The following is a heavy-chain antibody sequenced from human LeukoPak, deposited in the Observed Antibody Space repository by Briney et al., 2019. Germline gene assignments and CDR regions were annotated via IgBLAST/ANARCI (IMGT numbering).Heavy chain of an antibody. Sequence: GASVKVSCKASGYTFTSYGISWVRQAPGQGLEWMGWISAYNGNTNYAQKLQGRVTMTTDTSTSTAYMELRSLRSDDTAVYYCARSLGDFWSGAFSDAFDIWGQGTMVTVSS. V-gene: IGHV1-18*01. CDR3: ARSLGDFWSGAFSDAFDI. CDR1: GYTFTSYG. D-gene: IGHD3-3*01. J-gene: IGHJ3*02. CDR2: ISAYNGNT.